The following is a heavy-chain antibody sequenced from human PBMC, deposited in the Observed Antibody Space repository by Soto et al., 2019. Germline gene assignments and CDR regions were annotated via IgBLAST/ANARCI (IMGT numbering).Heavy chain of an antibody. D-gene: IGHD2-15*01. CDR2: ISSSSSYI. CDR1: GFTFSSYS. Sequence: EVQLVESGGGLVKPGGSLRLSCAASGFTFSSYSMNWVRQAPGKGLEWVSSISSSSSYIYYADSVKGRFTISRDNAKNSLYLQMNSLRAEDTAAYYCARGYCSGGSCYDYYYYYMDVWGKGTTVTVSS. J-gene: IGHJ6*03. CDR3: ARGYCSGGSCYDYYYYYMDV. V-gene: IGHV3-21*01.